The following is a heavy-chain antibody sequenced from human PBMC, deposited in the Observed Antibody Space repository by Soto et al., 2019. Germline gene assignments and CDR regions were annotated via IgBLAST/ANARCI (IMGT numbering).Heavy chain of an antibody. CDR1: GGSFSGYY. CDR3: ARGRGGYSYGYYYGMDV. Sequence: PSETLSLTSAVYGGSFSGYYWSWIRQPPGKGLEWIGEINHSGSTNYNPSLKSRVTISVDTSKNQFSLRLSSVTAADTAVYYCARGRGGYSYGYYYGMDVWGQGTTVT. V-gene: IGHV4-34*01. J-gene: IGHJ6*02. D-gene: IGHD5-18*01. CDR2: INHSGST.